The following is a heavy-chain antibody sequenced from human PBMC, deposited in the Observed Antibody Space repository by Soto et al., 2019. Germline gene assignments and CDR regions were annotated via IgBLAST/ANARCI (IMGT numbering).Heavy chain of an antibody. J-gene: IGHJ4*02. CDR1: GGSINSGDYA. CDR2: IYHSGST. V-gene: IGHV4-30-2*01. Sequence: LSLTCGVSGGSINSGDYAWSWIRQPPGKGLEWMGYIYHSGSTYYNPSLKSRVTISVDRSKNQFSLSLTSVTAADTAVYYCAREYTYGSNFFDCWGQGALVTVSS. CDR3: AREYTYGSNFFDC. D-gene: IGHD5-18*01.